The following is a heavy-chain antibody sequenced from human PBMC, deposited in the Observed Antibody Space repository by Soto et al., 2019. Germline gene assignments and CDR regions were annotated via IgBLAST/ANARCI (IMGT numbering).Heavy chain of an antibody. Sequence: GGSLRLSCAASGFTFSSYAMSWVRQAPGKGLEWVSAISGSGGSTYYADSVKGRFTISRDNSKNTLYLQMNSLRAEDTAVYYCAKTPVVLMVYAPDYYMDVWGKGTTVPVSS. CDR3: AKTPVVLMVYAPDYYMDV. D-gene: IGHD2-8*01. J-gene: IGHJ6*03. CDR1: GFTFSSYA. V-gene: IGHV3-23*01. CDR2: ISGSGGST.